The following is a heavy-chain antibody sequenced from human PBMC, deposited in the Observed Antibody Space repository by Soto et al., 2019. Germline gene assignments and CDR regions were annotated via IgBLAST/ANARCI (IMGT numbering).Heavy chain of an antibody. Sequence: SETLSLTCAVSGGSISSGGYSWSWIRQPPGKGLEWVGYIYHSGSTYYNPSLKSRVTISVDRSKNQFSLKLSSVTAADTAVYYCAGLDKARIQIAGYWGQGIQVT. CDR1: GGSISSGGYS. CDR3: AGLDKARIQIAGY. V-gene: IGHV4-30-2*01. D-gene: IGHD5-18*01. J-gene: IGHJ4*02. CDR2: IYHSGST.